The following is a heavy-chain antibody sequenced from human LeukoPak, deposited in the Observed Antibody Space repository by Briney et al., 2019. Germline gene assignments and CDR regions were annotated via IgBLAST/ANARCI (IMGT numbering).Heavy chain of an antibody. J-gene: IGHJ3*02. Sequence: SETLSLTCTVSGGSISSSSYYWGWIRQPPGKGLEWIGSIYYSGSTYYNPSLKSRVTMSVDTSKNQFSLKLSSVTAADTAVYYCARHVEMATINDAFDIWGQGTMVTVSS. D-gene: IGHD5-24*01. CDR1: GGSISSSSYY. CDR2: IYYSGST. V-gene: IGHV4-39*01. CDR3: ARHVEMATINDAFDI.